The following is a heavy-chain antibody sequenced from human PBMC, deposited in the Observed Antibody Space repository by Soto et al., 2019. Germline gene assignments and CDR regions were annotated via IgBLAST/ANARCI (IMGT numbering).Heavy chain of an antibody. CDR3: AKNPGYYYDSTGYHFDY. V-gene: IGHV3-23*01. D-gene: IGHD3-22*01. Sequence: EVQLLESGGGLVQPGGSLRLSCAASEFTFSNYAMSWVRQAPGKGLEWVSAISYGGGTTYYADSVKGRFTISRDNSKNTPYLQMNSLRADDTAVYYCAKNPGYYYDSTGYHFDYWGQGTLVTVSS. J-gene: IGHJ4*02. CDR1: EFTFSNYA. CDR2: ISYGGGTT.